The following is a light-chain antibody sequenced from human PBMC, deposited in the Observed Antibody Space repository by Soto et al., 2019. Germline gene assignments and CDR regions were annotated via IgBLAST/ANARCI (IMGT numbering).Light chain of an antibody. V-gene: IGKV3-11*01. J-gene: IGKJ2*01. CDR1: QSVSIY. CDR3: QQRSNWPRYT. Sequence: EIVLTQSPATLSLSPGERATLSCRASQSVSIYFAWYQQKPGQTPRLLIYDTSNRATGIPAMFSGSGSGTDFTLAISSREPEDFAVYYCQQRSNWPRYTVGQGTKLEIK. CDR2: DTS.